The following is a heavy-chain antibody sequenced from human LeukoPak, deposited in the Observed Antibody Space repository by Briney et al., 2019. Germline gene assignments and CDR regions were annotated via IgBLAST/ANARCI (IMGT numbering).Heavy chain of an antibody. CDR3: AKDRGFGGSGYSLYYYDMDV. D-gene: IGHD2-15*01. J-gene: IGHJ6*02. CDR2: ISHDGSTK. V-gene: IGHV3-30*18. Sequence: GRSLRLPCAASGFPFSGYGMHWVRQTPGKGLEWVAVISHDGSTKYFGDSVKGRFTISRDNSKNTLYLQMNSLKPEDTAVYYCAKDRGFGGSGYSLYYYDMDVWGQGTTVTVSS. CDR1: GFPFSGYG.